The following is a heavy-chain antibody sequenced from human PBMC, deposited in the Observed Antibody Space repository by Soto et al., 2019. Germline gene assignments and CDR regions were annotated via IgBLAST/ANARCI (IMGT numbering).Heavy chain of an antibody. V-gene: IGHV3-49*04. CDR1: GFTFGDYA. D-gene: IGHD3-9*01. Sequence: LRLSCTASGFTFGDYAMSWVRQAPGKGLEWVGFIRSKAYGGTTEYAASVKGRFTISRDDSKSIAYLQMNSLKTEDTAVYYCTRDRYGHYYYGMDVWGQGTTVTVSS. CDR3: TRDRYGHYYYGMDV. CDR2: IRSKAYGGTT. J-gene: IGHJ6*02.